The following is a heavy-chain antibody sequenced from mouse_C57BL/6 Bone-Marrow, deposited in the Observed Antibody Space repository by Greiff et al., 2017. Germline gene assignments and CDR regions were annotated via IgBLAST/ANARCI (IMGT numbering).Heavy chain of an antibody. Sequence: VQLQRSGAELVRPGASVTLSCKASGYTFTDYEMHWVKQTPVHGLEWIGAIDPETGGTAYNQKFKGKAILTADKSSSTAYKELRSLTAEDAAVYYCTRGHWDDGDYWGQGTTLTVSS. CDR1: GYTFTDYE. CDR3: TRGHWDDGDY. J-gene: IGHJ2*01. CDR2: IDPETGGT. V-gene: IGHV1-15*01. D-gene: IGHD4-1*01.